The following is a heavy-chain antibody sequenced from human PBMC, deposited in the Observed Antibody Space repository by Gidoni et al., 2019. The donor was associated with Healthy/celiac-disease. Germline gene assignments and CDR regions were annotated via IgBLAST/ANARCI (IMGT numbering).Heavy chain of an antibody. Sequence: EVQLLESGGGLVKLGGSLRLSCAASGFTFSRFSMNWVRQAPGKGLKWVSSISSSSSYIYYADSVKGRFTISRDNAKNSLYLQMNSLRAEDTAVYYCARDRRYYDSSGQPLDDYWGQGTLVTVSS. J-gene: IGHJ4*02. CDR3: ARDRRYYDSSGQPLDDY. D-gene: IGHD3-22*01. CDR1: GFTFSRFS. CDR2: ISSSSSYI. V-gene: IGHV3-21*01.